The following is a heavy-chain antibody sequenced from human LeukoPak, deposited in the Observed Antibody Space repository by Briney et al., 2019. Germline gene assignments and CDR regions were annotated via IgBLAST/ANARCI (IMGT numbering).Heavy chain of an antibody. Sequence: GASVKVSCKASGYTFTGYYMHWVRQAPGQGLEWMGWINPNTGDTKYAQKFQGRVTMTRDTSISTAHMELSRLRSDDTAVFYCARARATQDSVVVVAATPDYWGQGTLVTVSS. CDR2: INPNTGDT. CDR3: ARARATQDSVVVVAATPDY. V-gene: IGHV1-2*02. CDR1: GYTFTGYY. D-gene: IGHD2-15*01. J-gene: IGHJ4*02.